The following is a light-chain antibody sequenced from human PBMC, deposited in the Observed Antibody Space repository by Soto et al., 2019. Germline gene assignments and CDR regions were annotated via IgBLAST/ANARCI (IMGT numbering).Light chain of an antibody. CDR2: GAS. J-gene: IGKJ2*01. CDR1: QSVSSSY. CDR3: QQYGSSPLT. V-gene: IGKV3-20*01. Sequence: EIVLTQSPGTLSLSPGERATLSCRASQSVSSSYLAWYQQKPGQAPRLLIYGASSRATGIPDRFSGSGSGTDFTLPISSLEPEDFAVYYCQQYGSSPLTFGQGTKLEIK.